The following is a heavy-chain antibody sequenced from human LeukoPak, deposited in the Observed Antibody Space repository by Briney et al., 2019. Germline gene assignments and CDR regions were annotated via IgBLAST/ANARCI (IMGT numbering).Heavy chain of an antibody. D-gene: IGHD6-19*01. CDR1: GGSISSGSYY. Sequence: SQTLSLTCTVSGGSISSGSYYWSWLRQPAGKGLEWIGRVYTSGSTHYNPSLKSRVTISVDTSKNQFSLKLNSVTAADTAVYYCARGAVAAPFDYWGQGTLVTVSS. CDR2: VYTSGST. CDR3: ARGAVAAPFDY. V-gene: IGHV4-61*02. J-gene: IGHJ4*02.